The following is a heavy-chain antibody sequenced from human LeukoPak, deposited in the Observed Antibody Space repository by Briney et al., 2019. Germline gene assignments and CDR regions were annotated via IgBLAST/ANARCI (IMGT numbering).Heavy chain of an antibody. CDR3: ARDLRGDDYSNYVHFDY. Sequence: ASVKVSCKASGYTFTSYGISWVRQAPGQGLEGMGWISAYNGNTNYAQKLQGRVTMTTDTSTSTAYMELRSLRSDDTAVYYCARDLRGDDYSNYVHFDYWGQGTLVTVSS. CDR1: GYTFTSYG. V-gene: IGHV1-18*01. D-gene: IGHD4-11*01. CDR2: ISAYNGNT. J-gene: IGHJ4*02.